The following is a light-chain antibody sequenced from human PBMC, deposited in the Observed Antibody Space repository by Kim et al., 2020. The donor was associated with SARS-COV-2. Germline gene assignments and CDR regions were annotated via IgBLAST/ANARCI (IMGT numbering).Light chain of an antibody. CDR2: GRN. V-gene: IGLV3-19*01. J-gene: IGLJ2*01. CDR1: TLRSHY. CDR3: NSRDRSTNQLV. Sequence: SSDLTQDPAVSVALGQTVRITCQGDTLRSHYATWYQQKPGQAPVVVIYGRNDRLSGIPDRFSGSSTGDTASLTINGAQAEDEADYYCNSRDRSTNQLVFGGGTQLTVL.